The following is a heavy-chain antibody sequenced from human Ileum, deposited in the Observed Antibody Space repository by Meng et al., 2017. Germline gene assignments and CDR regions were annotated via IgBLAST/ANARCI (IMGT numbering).Heavy chain of an antibody. CDR2: IFQSGRT. Sequence: QVQVEGSGPRIVKPSGTLSLTCAVSGTWWSWVRQPPGKGLEWIGEIFQSGRTNYNPSLKSRVTISIDKSKSQISLQLSAVTAADTAVYSCATSNDRDVYYLGYWGQGTLVTVSS. D-gene: IGHD3-22*01. CDR3: ATSNDRDVYYLGY. CDR1: GTW. V-gene: IGHV4-4*02. J-gene: IGHJ4*02.